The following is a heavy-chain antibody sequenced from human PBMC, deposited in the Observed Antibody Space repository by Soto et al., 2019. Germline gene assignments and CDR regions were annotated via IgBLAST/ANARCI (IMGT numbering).Heavy chain of an antibody. Sequence: GGSLRLSCAASRFTFSSYGMHWVRKAPGKGLEWVAVIWYDGSNKYYADSVKGRFTLSRDHSKNTLYLQMNSLRAEDTAVYYCARESQAADYDFWSGSVSRNYGIDVWGQGTTVTVSS. CDR2: IWYDGSNK. CDR1: RFTFSSYG. J-gene: IGHJ6*02. CDR3: ARESQAADYDFWSGSVSRNYGIDV. V-gene: IGHV3-33*01. D-gene: IGHD3-3*01.